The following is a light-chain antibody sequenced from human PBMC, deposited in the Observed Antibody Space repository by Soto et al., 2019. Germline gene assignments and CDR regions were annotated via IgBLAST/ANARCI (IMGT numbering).Light chain of an antibody. J-gene: IGKJ1*01. CDR3: QQTDSTPWT. CDR1: QSIGTD. Sequence: DIQMTQSPSSLSASMGDRVSITCRASQSIGTDLNWYQQNPGKAPKLLIYGASTLQGGVPSRFSGSVSGTEFTLTISSLQPGDLATYFCQQTDSTPWTFGQGTKVDI. CDR2: GAS. V-gene: IGKV1-39*01.